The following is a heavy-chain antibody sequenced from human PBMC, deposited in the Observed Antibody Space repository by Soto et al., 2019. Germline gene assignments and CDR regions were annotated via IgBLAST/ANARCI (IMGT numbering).Heavy chain of an antibody. CDR1: GGTFSSYV. CDR3: ACESGRTRGMDV. CDR2: IIPIFGTA. J-gene: IGHJ6*02. V-gene: IGHV1-69*18. Sequence: QVQAVQSGAEVKKPGSSVKVSCKASGGTFSSYVISWVRQAPGQGLEWMGRIIPIFGTANYAQKFQGRVTITADESTSKAYMELSSLRSEDTAVYYCACESGRTRGMDVWGQGTTITVSS. D-gene: IGHD2-8*01.